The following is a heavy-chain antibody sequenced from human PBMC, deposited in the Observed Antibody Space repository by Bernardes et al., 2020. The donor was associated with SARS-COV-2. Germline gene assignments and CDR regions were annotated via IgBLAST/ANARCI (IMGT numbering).Heavy chain of an antibody. Sequence: ASVKVSCKASGYTFSSYGISWVRQAPGQGFEWMGWISTYNGNTNYAQKLQDRVTMTTDTSTSTAYMELRSLRSDDTAVYYCAREGYKRNYKMDDAFDIWGQGTMVTVSS. CDR2: ISTYNGNT. V-gene: IGHV1-18*01. J-gene: IGHJ3*02. D-gene: IGHD1-20*01. CDR1: GYTFSSYG. CDR3: AREGYKRNYKMDDAFDI.